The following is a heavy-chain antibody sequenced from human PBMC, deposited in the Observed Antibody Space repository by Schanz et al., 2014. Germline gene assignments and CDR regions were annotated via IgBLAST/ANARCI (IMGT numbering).Heavy chain of an antibody. J-gene: IGHJ4*02. D-gene: IGHD5-18*01. CDR3: ARGTDTAMEHRPFDY. CDR2: IYTDGST. CDR1: GFTVSKNY. Sequence: EVQLEESGGGLVQPGGSLRLSCAASGFTVSKNYMSWVRQAPGKGLEWVSIIYTDGSTYYADSVRDRFTISRDNSKNMLYLQINNLRAEDTAVYYCARGTDTAMEHRPFDYWGQGTLVTVSS. V-gene: IGHV3-66*01.